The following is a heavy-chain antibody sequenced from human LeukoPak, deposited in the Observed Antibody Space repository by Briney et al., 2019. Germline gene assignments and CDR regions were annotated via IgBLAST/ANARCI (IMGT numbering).Heavy chain of an antibody. Sequence: SETLSLTCTVSGGSISSYYWSWIRQPPGKGLEWIGYIYNSGRTNYNPSLKSRVTISVDSSNNQFSVKLSSVTAADTAVYYCASGSKGFSESWGQGTLVNVNS. V-gene: IGHV4-59*08. J-gene: IGHJ5*02. CDR2: IYNSGRT. CDR1: GGSISSYY. CDR3: ASGSKGFSES. D-gene: IGHD3-10*01.